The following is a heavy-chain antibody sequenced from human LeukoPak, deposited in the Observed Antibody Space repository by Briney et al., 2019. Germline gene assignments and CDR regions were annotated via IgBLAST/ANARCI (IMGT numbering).Heavy chain of an antibody. Sequence: ASVKVSCKASRSTFTNFYIHWVQQAPGQGFEWMGIINSFGGSITYAQKFQGRVTMTRDTSTSTVYMELSSLRSEDTGVYYCTLFDYGDYDYWGQGTLVTVSS. D-gene: IGHD4-17*01. CDR2: INSFGGSI. CDR1: RSTFTNFY. J-gene: IGHJ4*02. CDR3: TLFDYGDYDY. V-gene: IGHV1-46*01.